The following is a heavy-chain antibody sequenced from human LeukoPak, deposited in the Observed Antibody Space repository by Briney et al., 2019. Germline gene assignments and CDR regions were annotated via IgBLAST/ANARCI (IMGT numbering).Heavy chain of an antibody. CDR3: PRTRYDILTGYSPFGY. CDR1: GGTFSSYA. Sequence: ASVKVSCKASGGTFSSYAISWVRQAPGQGLEWMGWINPNSGGTNYAQKFQGRVTMTRDTSISTAYMELSRLRSDDTALFYRPRTRYDILTGYSPFGYWGQGTLVTVSS. D-gene: IGHD3-9*01. J-gene: IGHJ4*02. CDR2: INPNSGGT. V-gene: IGHV1-2*02.